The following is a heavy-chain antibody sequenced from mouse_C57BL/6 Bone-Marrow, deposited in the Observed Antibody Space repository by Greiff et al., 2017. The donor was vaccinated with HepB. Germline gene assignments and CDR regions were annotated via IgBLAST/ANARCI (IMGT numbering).Heavy chain of an antibody. J-gene: IGHJ2*01. D-gene: IGHD1-1*01. CDR2: IRNKANNHAT. V-gene: IGHV6-6*01. CDR3: TILPTTVGY. CDR1: GFTFSDAW. Sequence: EVKLQQSGGGLVQPGGSLKLSCAASGFTFSDAWMDWVRQSPEKGLEWVAEIRNKANNHATYYAESVKGRFTISRDDSKMSVYLQMNSLRAEDNYIYYCTILPTTVGYCGQGTTLTVSS.